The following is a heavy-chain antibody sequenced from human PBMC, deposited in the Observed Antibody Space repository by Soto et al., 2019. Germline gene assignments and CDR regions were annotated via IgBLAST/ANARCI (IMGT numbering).Heavy chain of an antibody. J-gene: IGHJ6*03. Sequence: ASVKVSGKASGYTFTSYAMHWVRQAPGQRLEWMGCINAGNGNTKYSQKFQGRVTITRETPASTAYMELSSLRSEDTGVYYCAKGALRAEVGYNYYYYRGVWGKGPRSPSP. D-gene: IGHD2-15*01. CDR1: GYTFTSYA. V-gene: IGHV1-3*01. CDR3: AKGALRAEVGYNYYYYRGV. CDR2: INAGNGNT.